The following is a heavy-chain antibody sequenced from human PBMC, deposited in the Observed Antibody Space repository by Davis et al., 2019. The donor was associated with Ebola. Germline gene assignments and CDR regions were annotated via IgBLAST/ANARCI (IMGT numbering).Heavy chain of an antibody. CDR1: GGSIRSSSHY. V-gene: IGHV4-39*01. CDR2: IFRTGAT. J-gene: IGHJ4*02. CDR3: ARQSSSSWGDY. D-gene: IGHD6-6*01. Sequence: SETLSLTCNVSGGSIRSSSHYWGWIRQPPGKGLEWMGSIFRTGATSYNPSLKGRVTISLDTSKNHFSLKLSSVTAADTAVYYCARQSSSSWGDYWGQGTLVTVSS.